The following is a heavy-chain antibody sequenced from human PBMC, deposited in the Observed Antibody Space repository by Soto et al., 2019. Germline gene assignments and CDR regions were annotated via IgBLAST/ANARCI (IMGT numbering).Heavy chain of an antibody. CDR2: INHSGST. V-gene: IGHV4-34*01. CDR1: GGSFSGYY. J-gene: IGHJ5*02. CDR3: ARSNWFDP. Sequence: SGTLSLTCAVYGGSFSGYYWSWIRQPPGKGLEWIGEINHSGSTNYNPSLKSRVTISVDTSKNQFSLKLSSVTAADTAVYYCARSNWFDPWGQGTLVTVSS.